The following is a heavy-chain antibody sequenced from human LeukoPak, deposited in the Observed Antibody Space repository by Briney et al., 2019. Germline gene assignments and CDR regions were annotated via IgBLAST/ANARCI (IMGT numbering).Heavy chain of an antibody. CDR1: GGTFSSYA. J-gene: IGHJ4*02. CDR3: AREISLGLHCSSTSCYGGGFDY. CDR2: VMPIFGTA. V-gene: IGHV1-69*01. D-gene: IGHD2-2*01. Sequence: ASVKVSCKASGGTFSSYAISWVRQAPGQGLEWMGGVMPIFGTANYAQKLQCRVTITADESTSTAYMELSSLRSEDTAVYYCAREISLGLHCSSTSCYGGGFDYWGQGTLVTGSS.